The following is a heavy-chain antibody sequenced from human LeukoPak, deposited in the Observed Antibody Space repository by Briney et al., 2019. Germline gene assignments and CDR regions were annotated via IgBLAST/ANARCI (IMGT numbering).Heavy chain of an antibody. CDR3: ARVRSGSYYN. Sequence: PSETLSLTCTVSGGSISSGDYYWSWIRQPPGKGLEWIGYIYYSGSTYYNPSLKSRVTISVDTSKNQSSLKVSSVTAADTAVYYCARVRSGSYYNWGQGTLVTVSS. D-gene: IGHD3-10*01. CDR1: GGSISSGDYY. J-gene: IGHJ4*02. CDR2: IYYSGST. V-gene: IGHV4-30-4*01.